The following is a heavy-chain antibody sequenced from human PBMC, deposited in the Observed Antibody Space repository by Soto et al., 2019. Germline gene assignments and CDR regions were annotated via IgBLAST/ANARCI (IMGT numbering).Heavy chain of an antibody. V-gene: IGHV3-23*01. J-gene: IGHJ4*02. CDR3: AKVYSDFWSGHPHYFDY. Sequence: GGSLRLSCAASGFTFSNCAMNWVRQAPGKGLEWVSAIRGSGGNTYYADSVKGRFTISRDNSKNTLYLQMNSLRAEDTAVYYCAKVYSDFWSGHPHYFDYWGQGTLVTVS. D-gene: IGHD3-3*01. CDR1: GFTFSNCA. CDR2: IRGSGGNT.